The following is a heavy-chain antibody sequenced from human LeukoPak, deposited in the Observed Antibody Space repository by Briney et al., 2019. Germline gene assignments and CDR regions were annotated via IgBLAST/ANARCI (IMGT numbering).Heavy chain of an antibody. D-gene: IGHD5-18*01. V-gene: IGHV1-24*01. CDR3: ATDHWGYSYGYYGY. CDR2: FDPEDDET. Sequence: ASVKVSRKVSGYTLTELSMHWVRQAPGKGLEWMGGFDPEDDETIYAQKFQGRVTMTEDTSTDTAYMELSSLRSEDTAVYYCATDHWGYSYGYYGYWGQGTLVTVSS. CDR1: GYTLTELS. J-gene: IGHJ4*02.